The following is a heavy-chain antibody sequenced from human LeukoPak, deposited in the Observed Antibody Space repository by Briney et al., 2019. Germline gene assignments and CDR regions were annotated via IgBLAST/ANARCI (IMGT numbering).Heavy chain of an antibody. CDR2: IKSKTDGGTT. D-gene: IGHD3-22*01. CDR1: GFTFSNAW. J-gene: IGHJ4*02. CDR3: TTDRYYYDSSGQLDY. Sequence: GGSLRLSRAASGFTFSNAWMNWVRQAPGKGLEWVGRIKSKTDGGTTDYAAPVKGRFTISRDDSKNALYLQMNSLKTEDTAVYYCTTDRYYYDSSGQLDYWGQGTLVTVSS. V-gene: IGHV3-15*07.